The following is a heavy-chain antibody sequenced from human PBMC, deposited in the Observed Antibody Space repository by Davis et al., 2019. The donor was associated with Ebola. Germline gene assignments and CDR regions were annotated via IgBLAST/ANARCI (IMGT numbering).Heavy chain of an antibody. Sequence: PSETLSLTCTVSGGSISSYYWSWIRQPPGKGLEWIGYIYYSGSTNYNPSLKSRVTISVDTSKNQFSLKLSSVTAADTAVYYCARGGFWSGYYELRFDPWGQGTLVTVSS. CDR1: GGSISSYY. J-gene: IGHJ5*02. CDR2: IYYSGST. CDR3: ARGGFWSGYYELRFDP. V-gene: IGHV4-59*01. D-gene: IGHD3-3*01.